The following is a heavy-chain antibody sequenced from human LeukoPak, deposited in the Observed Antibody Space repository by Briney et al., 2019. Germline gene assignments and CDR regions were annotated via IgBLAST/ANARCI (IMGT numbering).Heavy chain of an antibody. CDR1: GFTFSSYW. CDR2: IKGDGSEK. Sequence: TGGSLRLSCAASGFTFSSYWMTWVRQAPGKGLEWVGNIKGDGSEKYYVDSVKGRFTISRDNSKNTLYLQMNSLRAEDTAVYYCARSPRVENGDETEYDSSGYYPYYFDYWGQGTLVTVSS. J-gene: IGHJ4*02. CDR3: ARSPRVENGDETEYDSSGYYPYYFDY. D-gene: IGHD3-22*01. V-gene: IGHV3-7*01.